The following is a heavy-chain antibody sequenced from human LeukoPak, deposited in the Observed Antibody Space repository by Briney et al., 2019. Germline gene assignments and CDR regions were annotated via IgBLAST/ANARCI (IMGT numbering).Heavy chain of an antibody. CDR2: ISAYNGNT. Sequence: AASVKVSCKASGYTFTSYGISWVRQAPGQGLEWMGWISAYNGNTNYAQKLQGRVTMTTDTSTSTAYMELRSLRSDDTAVYYCAGVSPYYYYMDVWGKGTTVTVSS. V-gene: IGHV1-18*01. J-gene: IGHJ6*03. CDR3: AGVSPYYYYMDV. CDR1: GYTFTSYG. D-gene: IGHD2-21*01.